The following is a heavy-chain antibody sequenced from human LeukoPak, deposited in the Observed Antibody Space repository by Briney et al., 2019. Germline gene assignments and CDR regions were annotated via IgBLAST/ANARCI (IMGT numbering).Heavy chain of an antibody. CDR2: TYTSGST. CDR1: GGSISGYY. V-gene: IGHV4-4*07. D-gene: IGHD2-15*01. Sequence: SETLSLTCTVSGGSISGYYWSWIRPPAGQGLEWIGRTYTSGSTNYKPSLNRRVTMSVATSKNQFSLKLSSVTAAETAVYYGARDIVVVVAANMYNWFDPWGQGTLVTVSS. CDR3: ARDIVVVVAANMYNWFDP. J-gene: IGHJ5*02.